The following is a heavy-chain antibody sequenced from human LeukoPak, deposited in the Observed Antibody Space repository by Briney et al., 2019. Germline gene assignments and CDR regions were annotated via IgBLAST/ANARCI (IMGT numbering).Heavy chain of an antibody. Sequence: SETLSLTCAVYGGSFSGYYWSWIRQPPGKGLEWIGRIYTSGSTNYNPSLKSRVTMSVDTSKNQFSLKLSSVTAADTAVYYCATSRYSSGGNYYYYGMDVWGQGTTVTVSS. J-gene: IGHJ6*02. V-gene: IGHV4-59*10. CDR2: IYTSGST. CDR3: ATSRYSSGGNYYYYGMDV. D-gene: IGHD6-19*01. CDR1: GGSFSGYY.